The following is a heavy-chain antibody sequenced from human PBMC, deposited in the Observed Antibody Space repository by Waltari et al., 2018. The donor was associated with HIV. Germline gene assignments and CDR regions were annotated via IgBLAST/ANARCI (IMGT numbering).Heavy chain of an antibody. Sequence: EVQLVESGGGLMQPGGSLRLSCAASGFTVSSNYMSWVRQAPGKGLEWVSVIDSGGTKYYIDSVKGRFTISRDNSKNTVYLQMNSLRAEDTAVYYCASTHGYFDYWGQGTLVTVSS. CDR1: GFTVSSNY. V-gene: IGHV3-53*01. CDR2: IDSGGTK. J-gene: IGHJ4*02. CDR3: ASTHGYFDY.